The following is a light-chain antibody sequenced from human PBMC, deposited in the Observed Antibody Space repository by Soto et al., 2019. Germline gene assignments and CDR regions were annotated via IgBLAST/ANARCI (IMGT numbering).Light chain of an antibody. CDR1: RTVFNF. Sequence: EIALTQSPATLSLSPGERATLSCRANRTVFNFLIWYQQKPGQAPRLLIYDASNRATDIPARFSGTGSGTDCRLTISSLEPEDFALYFCQQRAIWPYTFGPGTKLEIK. CDR2: DAS. J-gene: IGKJ2*01. V-gene: IGKV3-11*01. CDR3: QQRAIWPYT.